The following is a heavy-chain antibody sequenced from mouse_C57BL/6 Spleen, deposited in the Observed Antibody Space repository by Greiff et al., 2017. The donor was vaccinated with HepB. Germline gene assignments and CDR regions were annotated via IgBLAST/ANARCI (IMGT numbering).Heavy chain of an antibody. CDR1: GYTFTDYY. V-gene: IGHV1-75*01. J-gene: IGHJ4*01. Sequence: VKLQESGPELVKPGASVKISCKASGYTFTDYYINWVKQRPGQGLEWIGWIFPGSGSTYYNEKFKGKATLTVDKSSSTAYMLLSSLTSEDSAVYFCARPGSSSYGYAMDYWGQGTSVTVSS. CDR2: IFPGSGST. CDR3: ARPGSSSYGYAMDY. D-gene: IGHD1-1*01.